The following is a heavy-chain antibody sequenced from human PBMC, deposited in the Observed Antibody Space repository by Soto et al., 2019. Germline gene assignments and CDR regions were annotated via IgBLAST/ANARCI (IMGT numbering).Heavy chain of an antibody. D-gene: IGHD2-2*01. CDR1: GFTFSSYA. CDR2: ISGSGGST. CDR3: ATVSWYCSNGDPGYCFDS. Sequence: PGGSLRLSCAASGFTFSSYAMNWVRQAPGKGLEWVSAISGSGGSTYYADSVKGRFTISRDNSKNTLYLQMNSLRAEDTAGYYSATVSWYCSNGDPGYCFDSWGQGTLVTVSS. J-gene: IGHJ4*02. V-gene: IGHV3-23*01.